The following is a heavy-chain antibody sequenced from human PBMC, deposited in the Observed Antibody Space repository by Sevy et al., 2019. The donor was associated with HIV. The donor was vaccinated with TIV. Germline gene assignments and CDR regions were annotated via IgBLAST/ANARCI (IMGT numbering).Heavy chain of an antibody. Sequence: GGSLRLSCAASGFTFSNAWMSWVRQAPGKGLEWVGRIKGKIYDGTIDYAAPVKGSFSISRDDSKNTRYLQMNSLKTEDTAVYYCTTASWSQEDYYNYWGQGTLVTVSS. D-gene: IGHD6-13*01. J-gene: IGHJ4*02. CDR3: TTASWSQEDYYNY. V-gene: IGHV3-15*01. CDR1: GFTFSNAW. CDR2: IKGKIYDGTI.